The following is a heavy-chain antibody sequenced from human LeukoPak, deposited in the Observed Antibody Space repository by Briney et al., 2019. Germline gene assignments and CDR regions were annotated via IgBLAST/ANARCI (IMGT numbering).Heavy chain of an antibody. D-gene: IGHD2-2*01. V-gene: IGHV3-23*01. CDR3: AKELVAPAAISFSYYYYYGMDV. Sequence: GGSLRLSCAASGFTFSSYAMSWVRQAPGKGLEWVSAISGSGGSTYYADSVKGRFTISRDNSKNTLYLQMNSLRAEDTAVYYCAKELVAPAAISFSYYYYYGMDVWGQGTTVTVSS. CDR1: GFTFSSYA. J-gene: IGHJ6*02. CDR2: ISGSGGST.